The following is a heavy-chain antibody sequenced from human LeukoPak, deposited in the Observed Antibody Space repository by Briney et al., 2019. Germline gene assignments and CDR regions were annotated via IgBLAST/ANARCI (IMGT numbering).Heavy chain of an antibody. CDR2: TNPKSGGT. Sequence: GASVKVSCKASGYTFTDHYIHWVRQAPGQGLGWMGWTNPKSGGTSYAQKFQGRVTMSRDTSIRTAYMELRRLMSDDTAVYYCVLAMGEYFDYWGQGTLVTVSS. CDR3: VLAMGEYFDY. V-gene: IGHV1-2*02. J-gene: IGHJ4*02. D-gene: IGHD2/OR15-2a*01. CDR1: GYTFTDHY.